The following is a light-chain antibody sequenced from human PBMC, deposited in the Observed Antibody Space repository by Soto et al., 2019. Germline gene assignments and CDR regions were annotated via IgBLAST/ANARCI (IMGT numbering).Light chain of an antibody. J-gene: IGLJ2*01. Sequence: NFMLTQPHSVSESPGKTVTISCTRSSGSIASNYVQWYQQRPGSAPTTVIYEDNQRPSGVPDRFSCSIDSSSNAASLTSSGLKTEDEADYFCQSYDSSIFVVFGGGTKLTVL. CDR3: QSYDSSIFVV. V-gene: IGLV6-57*03. CDR1: SGSIASNY. CDR2: EDN.